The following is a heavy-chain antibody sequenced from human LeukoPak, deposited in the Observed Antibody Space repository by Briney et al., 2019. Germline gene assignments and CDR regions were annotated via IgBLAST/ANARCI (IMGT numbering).Heavy chain of an antibody. D-gene: IGHD2-15*01. CDR2: ISSSSSYI. J-gene: IGHJ4*02. CDR3: AKAQGYCSGGSCFSVVPPDY. CDR1: GFTFSSYS. Sequence: GGSLRLSCAASGFTFSSYSMNWVRQAPGKGLEWVSSISSSSSYIYYADSVKGRFTISRDNSRNTLYLQMNSLRAEDTAVYYCAKAQGYCSGGSCFSVVPPDYWGQGTLVTVSS. V-gene: IGHV3-21*04.